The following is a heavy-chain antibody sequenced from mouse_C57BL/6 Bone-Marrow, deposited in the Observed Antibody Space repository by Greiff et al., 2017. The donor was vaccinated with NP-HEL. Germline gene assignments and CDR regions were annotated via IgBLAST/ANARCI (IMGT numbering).Heavy chain of an antibody. CDR1: GFSLTSYG. D-gene: IGHD1-1*01. CDR2: IWSGGST. Sequence: VQLKESGPGLVQPSQSLSITCTVSGFSLTSYGVHWVRQSPGKGLEWLGVIWSGGSTDYNAAFISRLSISKDNSKSQVFFKMNSLQADDTAIYYCARNSNYYGSKDYAMDYWGQGTSVTVSS. CDR3: ARNSNYYGSKDYAMDY. J-gene: IGHJ4*01. V-gene: IGHV2-2*01.